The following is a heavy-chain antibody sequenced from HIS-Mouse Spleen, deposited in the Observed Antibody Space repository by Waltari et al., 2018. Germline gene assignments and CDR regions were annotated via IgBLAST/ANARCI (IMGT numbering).Heavy chain of an antibody. CDR3: AREIPYSSSWYDWYFDL. CDR2: IYYSGST. V-gene: IGHV4-39*07. D-gene: IGHD6-13*01. CDR1: GGSISSSSYY. J-gene: IGHJ2*01. Sequence: QLQLQESGPGLVKPSETLSLTCTVSGGSISSSSYYWGWIRQPPGKGLDWIGSIYYSGSTSYNPSLKSRVTISVDTSKNQVSLKLSSVTAADTAVYYCAREIPYSSSWYDWYFDLWGRGTLVTVSS.